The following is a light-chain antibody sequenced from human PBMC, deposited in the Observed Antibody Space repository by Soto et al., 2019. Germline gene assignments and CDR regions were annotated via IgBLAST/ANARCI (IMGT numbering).Light chain of an antibody. CDR1: QSVSSSY. V-gene: IGKV3-20*01. CDR2: GAA. Sequence: EIVLTQSPGTLSLSPGERATLSCRASQSVSSSYLAWYQQKPGQAPRLLIDGAASRATGIPDRFSGSGSATDFTLTISRLEAEDFAVYYCQQYGSSPLPCGGGTKVEIK. J-gene: IGKJ4*01. CDR3: QQYGSSPLP.